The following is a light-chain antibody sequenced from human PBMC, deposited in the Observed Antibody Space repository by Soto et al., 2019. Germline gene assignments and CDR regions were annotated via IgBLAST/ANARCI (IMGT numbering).Light chain of an antibody. CDR1: QGSTSW. CDR2: AAS. J-gene: IGKJ1*01. CDR3: QQANSFPRT. Sequence: DIQMTQSPSSVAASVGDRVTITCRVSQGSTSWLAWYQQKPGKAPKLLIYAASSLPSGVPSRFSGSGSGTAFTYTISSLQPEDFATYYCQQANSFPRTFGQATKVEIK. V-gene: IGKV1-12*01.